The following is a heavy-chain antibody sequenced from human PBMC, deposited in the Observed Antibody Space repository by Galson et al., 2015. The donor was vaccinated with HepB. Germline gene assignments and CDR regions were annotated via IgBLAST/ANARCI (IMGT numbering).Heavy chain of an antibody. CDR3: ARGDGYNPTSVKFDY. CDR1: GFTFSDYY. CDR2: ISSSSSYT. D-gene: IGHD5-24*01. Sequence: SLRLSCAASGFTFSDYYMSWIRQAPGQGLEWVSYISSSSSYTNYADSVKGRFTISRDNAKNSLYLQTNSLRAEDTAVYYCARGDGYNPTSVKFDYWGQGTLVTVSS. V-gene: IGHV3-11*06. J-gene: IGHJ4*02.